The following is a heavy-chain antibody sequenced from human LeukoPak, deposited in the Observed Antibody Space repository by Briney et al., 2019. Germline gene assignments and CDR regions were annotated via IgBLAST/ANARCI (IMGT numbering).Heavy chain of an antibody. CDR1: GFTFSSYS. CDR3: ARDLPPAAGTHPFDY. J-gene: IGHJ4*02. D-gene: IGHD6-13*01. CDR2: ISSSSSYI. Sequence: GGSLRLSCAASGFTFSSYSMNWVRQAPGKGLEWVSSISSSSSYIYYADSVKGRFTISRDNAKNSLYLQMNSLRAEDTAVYYCARDLPPAAGTHPFDYWGQGTLVTVSP. V-gene: IGHV3-21*01.